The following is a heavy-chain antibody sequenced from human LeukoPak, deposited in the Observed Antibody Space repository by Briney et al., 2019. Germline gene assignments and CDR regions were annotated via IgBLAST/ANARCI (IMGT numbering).Heavy chain of an antibody. J-gene: IGHJ6*03. CDR2: INPNSGGT. CDR3: ARRAAAGHYYYYYYMDV. CDR1: GYTFTGYY. V-gene: IGHV1-2*02. Sequence: ASVKVSCKASGYTFTGYYMHWVRQAPGQGLEWMGWINPNSGGTNYAQKFQGRVTMTRDTSISTAYMELSRLRSDGTAVYYCARRAAAGHYYYYYYMDVWGKGTTVTVSS. D-gene: IGHD6-13*01.